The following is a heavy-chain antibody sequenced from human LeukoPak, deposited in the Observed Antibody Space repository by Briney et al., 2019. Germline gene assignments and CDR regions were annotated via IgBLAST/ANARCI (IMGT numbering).Heavy chain of an antibody. D-gene: IGHD3-22*01. V-gene: IGHV3-9*01. Sequence: GRSLRLSCAASGFTFDDYAMHWVRHAPGKGLEWVSGISWNSGSIGYADSVKGRFTISRDNAKNTLYLQMNSLRAEDTAVYYCARVKGSYYDSSGYYYLHDAFDIWGQGTMVTVSS. CDR1: GFTFDDYA. J-gene: IGHJ3*02. CDR3: ARVKGSYYDSSGYYYLHDAFDI. CDR2: ISWNSGSI.